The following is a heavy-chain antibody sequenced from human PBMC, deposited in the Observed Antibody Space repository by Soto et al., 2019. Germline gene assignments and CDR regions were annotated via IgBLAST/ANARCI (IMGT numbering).Heavy chain of an antibody. CDR3: AVGLSSSYHHYTESGDY. D-gene: IGHD2-15*01. CDR1: GFTFSGSA. V-gene: IGHV3-73*01. CDR2: IRSKANSYAT. Sequence: GGSLRLSCAASGFTFSGSAMHWVRQASGKGLEWVGRIRSKANSYATAYAASVKGRFTISRDDSKNTAYLQMNSLKTEDTAVYYCAVGLSSSYHHYTESGDYWGQGTLVTVSS. J-gene: IGHJ4*02.